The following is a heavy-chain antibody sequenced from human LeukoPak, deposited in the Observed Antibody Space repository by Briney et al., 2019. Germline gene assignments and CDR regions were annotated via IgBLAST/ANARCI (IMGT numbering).Heavy chain of an antibody. D-gene: IGHD5-18*01. CDR2: IYYGGST. CDR3: AREGAGSYGFRYIDV. Sequence: SETRSLTCTVSNGSMISYYWSWLRQPPGKGLEWMGYIYYGGSTNYNPSLKSRVTILVDTSKNQFSLKLSSVTAADTAVYYCAREGAGSYGFRYIDVWGKGTTVSVSS. CDR1: NGSMISYY. J-gene: IGHJ6*03. V-gene: IGHV4-59*01.